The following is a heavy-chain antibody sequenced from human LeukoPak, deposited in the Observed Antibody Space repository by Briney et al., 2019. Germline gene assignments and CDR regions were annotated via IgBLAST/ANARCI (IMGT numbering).Heavy chain of an antibody. D-gene: IGHD2-8*01. CDR1: GFTFDDYA. Sequence: QPGRSLRLSCAASGFTFDDYAMHWVRQAPGKGLEWVSGISWNSGSIGYADSVKGRFTISRDNSKNTLCLQMNSLRAEDTAVYYCAKATRYCTNGVCYNYWGQGTLVTVSS. CDR3: AKATRYCTNGVCYNY. CDR2: ISWNSGSI. J-gene: IGHJ4*02. V-gene: IGHV3-9*01.